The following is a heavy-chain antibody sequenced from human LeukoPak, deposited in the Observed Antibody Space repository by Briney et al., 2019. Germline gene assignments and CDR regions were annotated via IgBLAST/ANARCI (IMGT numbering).Heavy chain of an antibody. J-gene: IGHJ3*02. CDR1: GYTFTSYA. CDR3: ARVLGSGWYAVDAFDI. D-gene: IGHD6-19*01. CDR2: INAGNGNT. Sequence: GASVKVSCKASGYTFTSYAMHWVRQAPGQRLEWMGWINAGNGNTKYSQKFQGRVTITRDTSASTAYMELSSLRSEDTAVYYCARVLGSGWYAVDAFDIWGQGTMVTVSS. V-gene: IGHV1-3*01.